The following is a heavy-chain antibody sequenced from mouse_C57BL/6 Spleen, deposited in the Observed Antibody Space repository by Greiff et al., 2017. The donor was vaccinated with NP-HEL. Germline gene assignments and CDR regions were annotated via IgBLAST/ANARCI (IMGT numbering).Heavy chain of an antibody. CDR2: ISYDGSN. D-gene: IGHD1-1*01. J-gene: IGHJ1*03. V-gene: IGHV3-6*01. CDR1: GYSITSGYY. Sequence: EVKLMESGPGLVKPSQSLSLTCSVTGYSITSGYYWNWIRQFPGNKLEWMGYISYDGSNNYNPSLKNRISITRDTSKNQFFLKLNSVTTEDTATYYCARERVTTVVATPYWYFDVWGTGTTVTVSS. CDR3: ARERVTTVVATPYWYFDV.